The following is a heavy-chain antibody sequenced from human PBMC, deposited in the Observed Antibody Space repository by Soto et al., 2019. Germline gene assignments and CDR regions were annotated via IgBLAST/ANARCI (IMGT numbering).Heavy chain of an antibody. V-gene: IGHV4-59*01. Sequence: SETLSLTCTVSGASISTYYWTWIRQAPGKGLEWIGYLYYSGNTNYNPSLKSRVTMSVDTSKSHFYLTLTSATAADTAVYFCARGGSEGGLDVWGQGTTVTVSS. J-gene: IGHJ6*02. CDR1: GASISTYY. D-gene: IGHD3-10*01. CDR2: LYYSGNT. CDR3: ARGGSEGGLDV.